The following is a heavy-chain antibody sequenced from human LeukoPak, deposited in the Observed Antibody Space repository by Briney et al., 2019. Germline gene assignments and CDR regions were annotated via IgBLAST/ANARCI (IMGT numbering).Heavy chain of an antibody. CDR1: GFTFSSYG. Sequence: GGSLRLSCAASGFTFSSYGMPWVRQAPGKGLEWVAFIRYDGSNKYYADSVKGRFTISRDNSKNTLYLQMNSLRAEDTAVYYCARGAWGVATITYFHYWGQGTLVTVSS. D-gene: IGHD5-12*01. J-gene: IGHJ4*02. CDR2: IRYDGSNK. CDR3: ARGAWGVATITYFHY. V-gene: IGHV3-30*02.